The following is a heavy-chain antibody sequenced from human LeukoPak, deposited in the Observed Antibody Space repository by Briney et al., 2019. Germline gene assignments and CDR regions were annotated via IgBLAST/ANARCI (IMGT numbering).Heavy chain of an antibody. CDR3: ARARLGWYYFDY. CDR1: GGSISSSNW. V-gene: IGHV4-4*02. D-gene: IGHD3-22*01. J-gene: IGHJ4*02. Sequence: KPSGTLSLTCAVSGGSISSSNWWSWVRQPPGQGLEWIGEIYHSRSTNYNPSLKSRVTISVDKSKNQFSLKLSSVTAADTAVYYCARARLGWYYFDYWGQGTLVTVSS. CDR2: IYHSRST.